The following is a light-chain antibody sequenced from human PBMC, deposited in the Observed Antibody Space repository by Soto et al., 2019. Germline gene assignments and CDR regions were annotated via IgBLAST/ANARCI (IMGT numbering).Light chain of an antibody. CDR1: SSNIGSNY. Sequence: QAVVTQPPSASRTPGQRVTISCSRSSSNIGSNYVYWYQQLPGTAPKLLIYRNNQRPSGVPDRFSGSKSGTSASLAISGLRSEDEADYYCAAWDDSLSGPVFGGGTKLTVL. CDR2: RNN. V-gene: IGLV1-47*01. CDR3: AAWDDSLSGPV. J-gene: IGLJ2*01.